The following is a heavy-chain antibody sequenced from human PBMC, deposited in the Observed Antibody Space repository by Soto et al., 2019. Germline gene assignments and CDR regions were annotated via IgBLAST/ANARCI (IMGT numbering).Heavy chain of an antibody. CDR2: TYWDDDK. D-gene: IGHD4-17*01. J-gene: IGHJ4*02. CDR3: AHRQRTVYFDY. Sequence: QITLKESGPTLVKPTQTLTLTCTFSGFSLSTSGVGVGWIRQPPGKALEWLALTYWDDDKRYSPSLKSRLTITTDTAKNQVVRTMTNMDPVDTATYFCAHRQRTVYFDYWGQGNLVTVAS. CDR1: GFSLSTSGVG. V-gene: IGHV2-5*02.